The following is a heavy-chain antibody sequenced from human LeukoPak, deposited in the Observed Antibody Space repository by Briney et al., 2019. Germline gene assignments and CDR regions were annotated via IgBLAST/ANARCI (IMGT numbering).Heavy chain of an antibody. D-gene: IGHD4-11*01. J-gene: IGHJ4*01. CDR3: ARDAQRGFDYSNSLEY. V-gene: IGHV3-33*01. CDR2: IWSDGSNR. Sequence: GGSLRLSCAASGFIFSNYGMHWVRQAPGKGLEWVAVIWSDGSNRFYADSVKGRFTISRDNSQNTVFLQMNSLRAEDTAMYYCARDAQRGFDYSNSLEYWGHGTLVTVSS. CDR1: GFIFSNYG.